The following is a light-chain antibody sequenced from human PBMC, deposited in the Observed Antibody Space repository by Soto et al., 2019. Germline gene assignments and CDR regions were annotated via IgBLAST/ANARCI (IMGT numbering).Light chain of an antibody. CDR3: QQYNEWPLS. CDR2: SAS. J-gene: IGKJ4*01. Sequence: EVVMTQSPATLSVSPGERATLSCRASQSVSNNLAWYQQKPGQAPRLFIYSASTRATGIPARFSGTASGTEFTPTIITLQSEDFAVDYCQQYNEWPLSFGRETKVETK. CDR1: QSVSNN. V-gene: IGKV3-15*01.